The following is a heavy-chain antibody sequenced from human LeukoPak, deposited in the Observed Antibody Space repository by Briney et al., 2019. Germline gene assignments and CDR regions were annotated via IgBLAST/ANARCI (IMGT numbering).Heavy chain of an antibody. CDR2: INPNSGGT. J-gene: IGHJ6*03. CDR1: GYTFTGYY. CDR3: ARQGSSWYGEVYYYYMDV. V-gene: IGHV1-2*02. D-gene: IGHD6-13*01. Sequence: ASVKVSCKASGYTFTGYYMHWVRQAPGQGLEWMGWINPNSGGTNYAQKCQGRVTMNRDTSNGTAYMELSRLRSDDTAVYYCARQGSSWYGEVYYYYMDVWGKGTTVTISS.